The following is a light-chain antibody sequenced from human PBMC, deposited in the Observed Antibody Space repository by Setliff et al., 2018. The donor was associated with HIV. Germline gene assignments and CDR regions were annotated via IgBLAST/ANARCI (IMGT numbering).Light chain of an antibody. CDR2: EVT. V-gene: IGLV2-23*02. J-gene: IGLJ1*01. CDR1: SSNVGKYNL. CDR3: CSYAGSSSYV. Sequence: QSVLTQPASVSGSPGQSITIPCTGNSSNVGKYNLVSWYRQNPGKAPQLTIYEVTKRPSGVSHRFSGSKSGNTASLTMSGLQAEDEADYYCCSYAGSSSYVFGTGTKVTVL.